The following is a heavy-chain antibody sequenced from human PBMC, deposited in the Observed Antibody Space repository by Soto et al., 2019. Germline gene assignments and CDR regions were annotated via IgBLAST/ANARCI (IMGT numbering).Heavy chain of an antibody. CDR1: GGSISSYY. CDR3: ARSGAAAGSYYYYGMDV. V-gene: IGHV4-4*07. J-gene: IGHJ6*02. CDR2: IYTSGST. D-gene: IGHD6-13*01. Sequence: SETLSLTCTVSGGSISSYYWSWIRQPAGEGLEWIGRIYTSGSTNYNPSLKSRVTMSVDTSKNQFSLKLSSVTAADTAVYYCARSGAAAGSYYYYGMDVWGQGTTVTVSS.